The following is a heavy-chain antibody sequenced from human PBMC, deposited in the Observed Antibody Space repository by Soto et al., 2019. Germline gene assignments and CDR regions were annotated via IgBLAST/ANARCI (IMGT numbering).Heavy chain of an antibody. D-gene: IGHD1-26*01. J-gene: IGHJ4*02. CDR2: ISYDGSNK. V-gene: IGHV3-30-3*01. CDR1: GFTFSSYA. Sequence: GGSLRLSCAASGFTFSSYAMHWVRQAPGKGLEWVAVISYDGSNKYYADSVKGRFTISRDNSKNTLYLQMNSLRAEDTAVYYCARGLLEEWELLFRPGFDYWGQGTLVTVSS. CDR3: ARGLLEEWELLFRPGFDY.